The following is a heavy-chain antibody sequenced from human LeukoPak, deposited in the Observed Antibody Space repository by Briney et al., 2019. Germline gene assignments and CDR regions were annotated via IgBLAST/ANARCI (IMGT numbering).Heavy chain of an antibody. J-gene: IGHJ6*02. D-gene: IGHD2-21*02. V-gene: IGHV3-43*01. CDR1: GFTFDDYT. CDR2: ISWDGGST. CDR3: AKGEVTATSYYYGMDV. Sequence: GGSLRLSCAASGFTFDDYTMHWVRQRPGKVLEWVSLISWDGGSTEYADSVKGRFTISRDNSKNSLYLQMSRLRAEDTALYYCAKGEVTATSYYYGMDVWGQGTTVTVSS.